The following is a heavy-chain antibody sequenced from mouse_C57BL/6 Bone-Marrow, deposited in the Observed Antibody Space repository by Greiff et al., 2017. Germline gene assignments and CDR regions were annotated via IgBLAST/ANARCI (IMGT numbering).Heavy chain of an antibody. CDR1: GFTFSDYG. D-gene: IGHD1-1*01. CDR2: ISNLAYSI. J-gene: IGHJ3*01. V-gene: IGHV5-15*04. CDR3: ARRYYGSSPFAY. Sequence: EVMLVESGGGLVQPGGSLKLSCAASGFTFSDYGMAWVRQAPRKGPEWVAFISNLAYSIYYADTVTGRFTISRENAKNTLYLEMSSLRSEDTAMYYCARRYYGSSPFAYWGQGTLVTVSA.